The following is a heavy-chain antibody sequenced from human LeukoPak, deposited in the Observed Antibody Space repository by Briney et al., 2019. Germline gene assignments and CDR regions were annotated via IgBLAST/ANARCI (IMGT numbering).Heavy chain of an antibody. CDR2: IIPIFGTA. V-gene: IGHV1-69*01. J-gene: IGHJ4*02. D-gene: IGHD3-10*01. Sequence: GASVKVSCKASGGTFSSYAISWVRQAPGQGLEWMGGIIPIFGTANYAQKFQGRVTITADESTSTAYMELSSLRSEDTAVYYCARGVRSFYFDYWGQGTLVAVSS. CDR1: GGTFSSYA. CDR3: ARGVRSFYFDY.